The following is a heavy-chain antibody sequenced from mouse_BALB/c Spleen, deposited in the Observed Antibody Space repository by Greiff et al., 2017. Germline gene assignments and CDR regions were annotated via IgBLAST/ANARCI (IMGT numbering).Heavy chain of an antibody. D-gene: IGHD2-1*01. CDR3: ARTGGNYWYFDV. V-gene: IGHV2-2*02. CDR2: IWSGGST. J-gene: IGHJ1*01. Sequence: VKLVESGPGLVQPSQSLSITCTVSGFSLTSYGVHWVRQSPGKGLEWLGVIWSGGSTDYNAAFISRLSISKDNSKSQVFFKMNSLQANDTAIYYCARTGGNYWYFDVWGAGTTVTVSS. CDR1: GFSLTSYG.